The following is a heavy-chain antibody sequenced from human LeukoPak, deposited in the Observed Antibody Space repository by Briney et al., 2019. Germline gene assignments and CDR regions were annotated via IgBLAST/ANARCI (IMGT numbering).Heavy chain of an antibody. Sequence: ASVKVSCKASGYTFTSYAMHWVRQAPGQGLEWMGRINPNSGGTNYAQRFQGRVTMTRDTSISTAYMELSRLRSDDTAVYYCARDRRGGIAAAVNWFDPWGQGTLVTVSS. D-gene: IGHD6-13*01. V-gene: IGHV1-2*06. CDR2: INPNSGGT. J-gene: IGHJ5*02. CDR1: GYTFTSYA. CDR3: ARDRRGGIAAAVNWFDP.